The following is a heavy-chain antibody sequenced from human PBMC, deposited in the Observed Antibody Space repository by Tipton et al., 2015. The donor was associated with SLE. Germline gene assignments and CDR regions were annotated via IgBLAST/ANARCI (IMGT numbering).Heavy chain of an antibody. CDR3: ARSLSCGSCGWFDP. J-gene: IGHJ5*02. CDR1: GGSLSNYY. Sequence: GLVKPSETLSLTCGVYGGSLSNYYWNWIRQPPGKGLEWIGKINHRGSTDYDPSLKSRVTISLDTSKNQFSLKLSSVTAADTAVYYCARSLSCGSCGWFDPWGQGILVTVSS. V-gene: IGHV4-34*01. D-gene: IGHD2-15*01. CDR2: INHRGST.